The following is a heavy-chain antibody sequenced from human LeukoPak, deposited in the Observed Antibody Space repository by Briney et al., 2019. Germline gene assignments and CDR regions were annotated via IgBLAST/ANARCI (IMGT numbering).Heavy chain of an antibody. Sequence: PGGSLRLSCAASGFTFSSYWMHWVRQAPGKGLVWVSRINSDGSSTSYADSVKGRFTISRDNAKNTLYLQMDSLRAEDTAVYYCARDWNYDAVDYWGQGTLVTVSS. CDR1: GFTFSSYW. D-gene: IGHD1-7*01. V-gene: IGHV3-74*01. CDR3: ARDWNYDAVDY. J-gene: IGHJ4*02. CDR2: INSDGSST.